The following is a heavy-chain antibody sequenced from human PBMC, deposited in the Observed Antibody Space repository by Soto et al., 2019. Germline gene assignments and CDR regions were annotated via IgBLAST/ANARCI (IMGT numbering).Heavy chain of an antibody. CDR1: GFTFSSYA. CDR2: ISGSGGST. Sequence: GGSLRLSCAASGFTFSSYAMSWVRQAPGKGLEWVSAISGSGGSTYYADSVKGRFTISRDNSKNTLYLQMNSLRAEDTAVYYCAKTGEGRQQLYRNNWFDPWGQGTLVTVSS. V-gene: IGHV3-23*01. J-gene: IGHJ5*02. D-gene: IGHD6-13*01. CDR3: AKTGEGRQQLYRNNWFDP.